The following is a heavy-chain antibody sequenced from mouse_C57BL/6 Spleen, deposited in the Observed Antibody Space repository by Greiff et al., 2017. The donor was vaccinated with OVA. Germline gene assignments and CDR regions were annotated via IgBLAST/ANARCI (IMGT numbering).Heavy chain of an antibody. D-gene: IGHD4-1*01. CDR2: INPSNGGT. J-gene: IGHJ2*01. CDR1: GYTFTSYW. Sequence: VQLQQPGPELVKPGASVKLSCKASGYTFTSYWMHWVKQRPGQGLEWIGNINPSNGGTNYNEKFKSKATLTVDKSSSTAYMQLSSLTSEDSAVYYCARSELTGTDFDYWGQGTTLTVSS. CDR3: ARSELTGTDFDY. V-gene: IGHV1-53*01.